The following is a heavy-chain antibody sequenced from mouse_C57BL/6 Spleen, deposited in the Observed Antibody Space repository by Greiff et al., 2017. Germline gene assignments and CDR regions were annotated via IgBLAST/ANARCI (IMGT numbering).Heavy chain of an antibody. CDR1: GYTFTSYW. V-gene: IGHV1-55*01. J-gene: IGHJ2*01. Sequence: QVQLQQPGAELVKPGASVKMSCKASGYTFTSYWITWVKQRPGQGLEWIGDIYPGSGSTNYNEKFKSKATLTVDTSSSTAYMQLSSLTSEDSSVYYCARQEYDYDGSYWGQGTTLTVSS. D-gene: IGHD2-4*01. CDR2: IYPGSGST. CDR3: ARQEYDYDGSY.